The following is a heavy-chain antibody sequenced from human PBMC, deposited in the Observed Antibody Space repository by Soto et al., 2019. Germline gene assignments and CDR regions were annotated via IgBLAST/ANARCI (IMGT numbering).Heavy chain of an antibody. D-gene: IGHD2-2*01. Sequence: QVQLQESGPGLVKPSQTLSLTCTVSGGSISSGGYYWSWIRQHPGKGLEWIGYIYYSGSTYYNPSLKSRVTISVATSKNQFSLKLGSVTAADTAVYYCARGRSSTSPYPIGYWGQGTLVTVSS. CDR1: GGSISSGGYY. CDR3: ARGRSSTSPYPIGY. CDR2: IYYSGST. J-gene: IGHJ4*02. V-gene: IGHV4-31*03.